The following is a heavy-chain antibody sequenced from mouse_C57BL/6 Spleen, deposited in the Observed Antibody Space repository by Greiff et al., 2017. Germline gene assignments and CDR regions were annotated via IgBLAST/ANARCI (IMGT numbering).Heavy chain of an antibody. V-gene: IGHV14-2*01. Sequence: EVQRVESGAELVKPGASVKLSCTASGFNIKDYYMHWVKQRTEQGLEWIGRIDPEDGETKYAPKFQGKATITADTSSNTSYLQLSSLTSEDTAVYYCARCSTPYYYAMDYWGQGTSVTVSS. CDR1: GFNIKDYY. D-gene: IGHD2-1*01. J-gene: IGHJ4*01. CDR3: ARCSTPYYYAMDY. CDR2: IDPEDGET.